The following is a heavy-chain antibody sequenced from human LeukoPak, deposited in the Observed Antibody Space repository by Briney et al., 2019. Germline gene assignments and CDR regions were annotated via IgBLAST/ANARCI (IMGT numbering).Heavy chain of an antibody. D-gene: IGHD1-26*01. CDR1: GFTFSSYS. J-gene: IGHJ4*02. CDR3: ARGPVVGATARGDDY. Sequence: GGSLRPSCAASGFTFSSYSMNWVRQAPGKGLEWVSYISSSSSTIYYADSVKGRFTISRDNAKNSLYLQMNSLRAEDTAVYYCARGPVVGATARGDDYWGQGTLVTVSS. CDR2: ISSSSSTI. V-gene: IGHV3-48*01.